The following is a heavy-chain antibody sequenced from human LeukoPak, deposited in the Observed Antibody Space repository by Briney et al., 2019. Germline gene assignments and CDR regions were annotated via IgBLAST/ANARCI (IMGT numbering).Heavy chain of an antibody. D-gene: IGHD5-12*01. V-gene: IGHV4-30-2*01. J-gene: IGHJ4*02. CDR3: ARSGSTDFDY. CDR2: IYHSGRA. Sequence: PSETLSLTCAVSGGSVSSGGYSWSWIRQPPGNGLEWIGYIYHSGRASYNPSLKSRVTISLDRSRNHVSLNLTSVIAADTAVYYCARSGSTDFDYWGQGTLVTVSS. CDR1: GGSVSSGGYS.